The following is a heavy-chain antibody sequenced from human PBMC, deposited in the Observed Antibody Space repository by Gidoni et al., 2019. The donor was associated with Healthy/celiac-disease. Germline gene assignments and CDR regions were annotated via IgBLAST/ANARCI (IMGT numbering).Heavy chain of an antibody. D-gene: IGHD5-18*01. V-gene: IGHV3-13*04. Sequence: EVQLVESWGGLVQPGGSLRLACAASGLTFSSYDMHWVRQATGKGLEWLSSIGTAVSTYYPGSVTGRFTSSRENAMNSLYLQMNSLRAGDTAVYYCARGRRIQLWLRDLPDFDYWGQGTLVTVSS. J-gene: IGHJ4*02. CDR3: ARGRRIQLWLRDLPDFDY. CDR1: GLTFSSYD. CDR2: IGTAVST.